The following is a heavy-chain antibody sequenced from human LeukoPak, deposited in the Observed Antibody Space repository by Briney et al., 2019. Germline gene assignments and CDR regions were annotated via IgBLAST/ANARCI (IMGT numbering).Heavy chain of an antibody. CDR3: AREGQWRIFDL. CDR2: ISSSGSTK. V-gene: IGHV3-11*04. Sequence: GGSLRLSCAASGFTFSNAWMSWVRQAPGKGLEWVSYISSSGSTKYYADSVKGRFTMSRDNAKNSVYLQMNSLRVEDTAVYYCAREGQWRIFDLWGQGTLVAVSS. J-gene: IGHJ4*02. D-gene: IGHD6-19*01. CDR1: GFTFSNAW.